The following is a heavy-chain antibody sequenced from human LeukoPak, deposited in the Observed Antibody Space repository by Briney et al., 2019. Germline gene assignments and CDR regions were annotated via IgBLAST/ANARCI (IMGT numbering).Heavy chain of an antibody. CDR2: IIPIFGTA. J-gene: IGHJ4*02. D-gene: IGHD2-2*01. CDR1: GGTFSSYA. V-gene: IGHV1-69*05. Sequence: SVKVSCKASGGTFSSYAISWVRQAPGQGLEWMGGIIPIFGTANYAQKFQGRVTITTDESTSTAYMGLSSLRSEDTAVYYCARGVRDCSSTSCYHEYFDYWGQGTLVTVSS. CDR3: ARGVRDCSSTSCYHEYFDY.